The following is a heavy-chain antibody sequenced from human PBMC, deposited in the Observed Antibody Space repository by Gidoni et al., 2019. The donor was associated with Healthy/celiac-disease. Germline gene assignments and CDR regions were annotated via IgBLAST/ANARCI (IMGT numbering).Heavy chain of an antibody. D-gene: IGHD3-16*01. CDR1: GGSFSGYY. J-gene: IGHJ4*02. CDR3: ARTRNYVRGFMDY. CDR2: INHSGST. Sequence: QVQLQQWGAGLLKPSETLSLTCAVYGGSFSGYYWSWIRQPPGKGLEWIGEINHSGSTNYNPSLKSRVTISVDTSKNQFSLKLSSVTAADTAVYYCARTRNYVRGFMDYWGQGTLVTVSS. V-gene: IGHV4-34*01.